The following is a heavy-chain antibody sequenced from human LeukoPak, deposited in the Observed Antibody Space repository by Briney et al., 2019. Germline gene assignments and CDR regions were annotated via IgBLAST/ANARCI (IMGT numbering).Heavy chain of an antibody. V-gene: IGHV3-43*02. CDR3: AKDTAVAGIVYWFDP. J-gene: IGHJ5*02. Sequence: GGSLRLSCAASGFTFDDYAMHSARQAPGKGLEWVSLISGDGGSTYYADSVKGRFTISRDNSKNSLYLQMNCLRNEDTALYYFAKDTAVAGIVYWFDPWGQGTLVTVSS. CDR2: ISGDGGST. CDR1: GFTFDDYA. D-gene: IGHD6-19*01.